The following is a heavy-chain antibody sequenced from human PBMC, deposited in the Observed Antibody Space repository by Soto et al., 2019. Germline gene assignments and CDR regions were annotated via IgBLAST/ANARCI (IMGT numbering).Heavy chain of an antibody. CDR2: IYYSGST. Sequence: PSETLSLTCTVSGGSISSYYWSWIRQPPGKGLEWIGYIYYSGSTKYNPSLKSRVTISVDTSKSQLSLKLTSVTAADTAVYYCARVYAAGRGDYWGEGTLVTVSS. CDR3: ARVYAAGRGDY. D-gene: IGHD6-13*01. CDR1: GGSISSYY. V-gene: IGHV4-59*01. J-gene: IGHJ4*02.